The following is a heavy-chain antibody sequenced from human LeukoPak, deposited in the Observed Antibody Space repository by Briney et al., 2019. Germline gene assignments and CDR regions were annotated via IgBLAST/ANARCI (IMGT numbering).Heavy chain of an antibody. V-gene: IGHV3-74*01. Sequence: GGSLRLSCTASGFSFSGHWMHWARQLPGKGLVWVSRISPTGSTTSYADSVKGRFTVSRDNAKNTLYLQVNNPRAEDTAVYYRARGPNSNWSGLDFWGQGTLLTVSS. CDR1: GFSFSGHW. J-gene: IGHJ4*02. CDR3: ARGPNSNWSGLDF. CDR2: ISPTGSTT. D-gene: IGHD6-6*01.